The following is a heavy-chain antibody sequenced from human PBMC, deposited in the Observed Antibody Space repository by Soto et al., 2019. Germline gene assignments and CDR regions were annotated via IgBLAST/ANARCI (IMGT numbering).Heavy chain of an antibody. CDR1: EFSFSNYA. CDR2: ISYDGNYK. Sequence: PGGSLRLSCAASEFSFSNYAIHWVRQAPGKGLEWVSSISYDGNYKYYADSVKGRFTISRDNSKNTLYLQMNSLRAEDTAVYYCAKDRRGFRGTAWGRYYYYGMDVWGQGTTVTVSS. J-gene: IGHJ6*02. V-gene: IGHV3-30-3*01. CDR3: AKDRRGFRGTAWGRYYYYGMDV. D-gene: IGHD3-10*01.